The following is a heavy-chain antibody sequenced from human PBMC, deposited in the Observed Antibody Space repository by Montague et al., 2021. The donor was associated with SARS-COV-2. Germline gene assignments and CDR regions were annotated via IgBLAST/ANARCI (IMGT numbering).Heavy chain of an antibody. Sequence: SETLSLTCTVTGGPISGSSDYWGWIRQSPGEGLEWIAGVDYSGNTYYSPSLKSRLTISVDTSKNQFSLKLNSVTAADTALYYCARREYSYGWGDWGQGTLVTVSS. CDR3: ARREYSYGWGD. V-gene: IGHV4-39*01. CDR1: GGPISGSSDY. J-gene: IGHJ4*02. D-gene: IGHD5-18*01. CDR2: VDYSGNT.